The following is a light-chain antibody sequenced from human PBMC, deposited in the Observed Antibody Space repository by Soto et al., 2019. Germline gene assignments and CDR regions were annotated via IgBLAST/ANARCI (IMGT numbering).Light chain of an antibody. CDR2: GAS. CDR3: QQYGSSPWT. CDR1: QSVSSSY. V-gene: IGKV3-20*01. J-gene: IGKJ1*01. Sequence: EIVLTQSPGTLSLSPGERATLSCSASQSVSSSYLAWYQQKPGQAPRLLIYGASSRATGIPERFSGSGSGTDFTLTISRLEPEDFAVYYCQQYGSSPWTFGQGTKVDIK.